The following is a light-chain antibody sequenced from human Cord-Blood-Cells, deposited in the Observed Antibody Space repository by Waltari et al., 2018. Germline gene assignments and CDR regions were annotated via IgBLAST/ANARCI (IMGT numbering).Light chain of an antibody. CDR2: EGS. V-gene: IGLV2-23*03. J-gene: IGLJ3*02. Sequence: QSALTQPASVSGSPGQSITISCTGTSSDVGSYNLVPWYQQHPGKAPKLMIYEGSKRPSGVSNRFSGSKAGNAASRTISELQAEDEADYYCCSYAGSSTFVVFGGGTKLTVL. CDR1: SSDVGSYNL. CDR3: CSYAGSSTFVV.